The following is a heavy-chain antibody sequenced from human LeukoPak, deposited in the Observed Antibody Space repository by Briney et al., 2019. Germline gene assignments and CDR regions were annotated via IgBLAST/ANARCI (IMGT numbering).Heavy chain of an antibody. CDR3: AKGTLSHFDY. CDR1: GFTFNSYA. CDR2: ISGSGGST. J-gene: IGHJ4*02. V-gene: IGHV3-23*01. Sequence: QTGGSLRLSCAASGFTFNSYAMNWVRQAPGKGLEWVSAISGSGGSTYYADSVKGRFTISRDNSKNTLYLQMNSLRAEDTAVYYCAKGTLSHFDYWGQGTLVTVSS.